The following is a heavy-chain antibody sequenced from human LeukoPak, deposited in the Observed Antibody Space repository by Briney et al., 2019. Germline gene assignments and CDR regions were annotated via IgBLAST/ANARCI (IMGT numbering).Heavy chain of an antibody. CDR2: IYYSGST. J-gene: IGHJ5*02. Sequence: GSLRLSCAASGFTFSSYAMHWVRQPPGKGLEWIGSIYYSGSTYYNPSLKSRVTISVDTSKRQFSLKLNSVTAADTAVYYCSESRRSFDWFDPWGQGTLVTVSS. CDR3: SESRRSFDWFDP. D-gene: IGHD3-9*01. CDR1: GFTFSSYA. V-gene: IGHV4-59*04.